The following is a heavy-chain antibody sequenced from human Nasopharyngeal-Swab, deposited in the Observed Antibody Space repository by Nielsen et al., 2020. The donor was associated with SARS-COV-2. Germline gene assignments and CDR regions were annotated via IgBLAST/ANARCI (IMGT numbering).Heavy chain of an antibody. J-gene: IGHJ6*03. CDR2: IGTEGDT. CDR3: ARGEYHYYYYMDV. D-gene: IGHD6-6*01. CDR1: GFTFSSYD. V-gene: IGHV3-13*01. Sequence: GGSLRLSCAASGFTFSSYDMHWVRQVTVKGLEWVSSIGTEGDTHYPDSVKGRFTISRDNSKNTLYLQMNSLRAEDTAVYYCARGEYHYYYYMDVWGKGTTVTVSS.